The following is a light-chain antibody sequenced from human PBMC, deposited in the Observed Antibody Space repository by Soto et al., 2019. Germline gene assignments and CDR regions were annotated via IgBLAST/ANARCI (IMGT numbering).Light chain of an antibody. V-gene: IGKV1-5*03. CDR3: QQYNSYIYT. CDR1: QSISSW. CDR2: KAS. J-gene: IGKJ2*01. Sequence: DIQMTQSPSTLSASVGDRVTITCRASQSISSWLAWYQQKPGKAPKLLIYKASSLESGVPSRFSGSGSGTEFTLTISSLQPDDFATYYCQQYNSYIYTFGQGTKVDI.